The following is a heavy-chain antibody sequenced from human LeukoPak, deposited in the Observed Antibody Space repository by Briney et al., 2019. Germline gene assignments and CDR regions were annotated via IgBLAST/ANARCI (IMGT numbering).Heavy chain of an antibody. CDR2: ISAGGGST. CDR1: GFTFSSYA. D-gene: IGHD6-19*01. Sequence: PGGSLRLSCAASGFTFSSYAMTWVRQAPGKGLEWVSAISAGGGSTYYADPVKGRFTISRDNSKNTLYLQLNSLRAEDTAVYYCAKAGGWTNYFDYWGQGTLVTVSS. V-gene: IGHV3-23*01. J-gene: IGHJ4*02. CDR3: AKAGGWTNYFDY.